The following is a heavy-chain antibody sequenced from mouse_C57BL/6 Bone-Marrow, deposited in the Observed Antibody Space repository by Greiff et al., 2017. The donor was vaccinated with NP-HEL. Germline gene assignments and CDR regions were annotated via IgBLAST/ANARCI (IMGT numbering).Heavy chain of an antibody. CDR2: IYPGSGST. Sequence: QVQLQQPGAELVKPGASVKMSCKASGYTFTSYWITWVKQRPGQGLEWIGDIYPGSGSTNYNEKFKSKATLTVDTSSSTAYMQLSSLTSEDSAVYCCARLTTVVAPFDYWGQGTTLTVSS. CDR3: ARLTTVVAPFDY. D-gene: IGHD1-1*01. V-gene: IGHV1-55*01. CDR1: GYTFTSYW. J-gene: IGHJ2*01.